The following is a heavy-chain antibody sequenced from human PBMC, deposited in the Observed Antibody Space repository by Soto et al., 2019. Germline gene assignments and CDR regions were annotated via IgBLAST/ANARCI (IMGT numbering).Heavy chain of an antibody. CDR1: GFTVSSNY. J-gene: IGHJ3*02. CDR3: ARTLMVRGVISAFDS. CDR2: IYSGGST. Sequence: EVQLVETGGGLIQPGGSLRLSCAASGFTVSSNYMSWVRQAPGKGLEWVSVIYSGGSTYYADSVKGRFTISRDNSKNTLYLQMNSLRAEDTAVYYCARTLMVRGVISAFDSWGQGTMVTVSS. D-gene: IGHD3-10*01. V-gene: IGHV3-53*02.